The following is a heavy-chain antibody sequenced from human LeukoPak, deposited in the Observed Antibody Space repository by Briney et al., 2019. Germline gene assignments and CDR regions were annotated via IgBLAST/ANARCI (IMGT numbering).Heavy chain of an antibody. CDR3: AREGLDYLRAFDI. Sequence: PGGSRRLSCAASGFTVSSNYMSWVRQAPGKGLEWVSVIYSGGSTYYADSVKGRFTISRDNSKNTLYLQMNSLRAEDTAVYYCAREGLDYLRAFDIWGQGTMVTVSS. CDR1: GFTVSSNY. V-gene: IGHV3-53*01. J-gene: IGHJ3*02. D-gene: IGHD3/OR15-3a*01. CDR2: IYSGGST.